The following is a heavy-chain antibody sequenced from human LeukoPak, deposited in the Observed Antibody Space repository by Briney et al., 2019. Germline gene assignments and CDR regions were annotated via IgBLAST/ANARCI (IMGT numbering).Heavy chain of an antibody. CDR1: GGSFRGYY. Sequence: SETLSLTCAVYGGSFRGYYWSWIRQPPGKGLEWIGEINHSGSTTYNPSLKSRVTISVDTSNNQFSLKLNSVTAADTAVYYCAKAAGYSTIYWFDPWGQGTLVTVSS. CDR3: AKAAGYSTIYWFDP. V-gene: IGHV4-34*01. D-gene: IGHD6-13*01. J-gene: IGHJ5*02. CDR2: INHSGST.